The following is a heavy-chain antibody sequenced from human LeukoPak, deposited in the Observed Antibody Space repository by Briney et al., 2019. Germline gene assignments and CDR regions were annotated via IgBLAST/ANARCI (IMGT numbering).Heavy chain of an antibody. Sequence: NASETLSLICTVSSDSISSSYWSWIRQPPGKGLEWIGYIYYSGSTNYNPSLKSRVAISVDTSKNQFSLKLNSVTAADTAVYYCARGYCSSTICFQYFHHWGQGTLVTVSS. CDR1: SDSISSSY. D-gene: IGHD2-2*01. V-gene: IGHV4-59*01. J-gene: IGHJ1*01. CDR3: ARGYCSSTICFQYFHH. CDR2: IYYSGST.